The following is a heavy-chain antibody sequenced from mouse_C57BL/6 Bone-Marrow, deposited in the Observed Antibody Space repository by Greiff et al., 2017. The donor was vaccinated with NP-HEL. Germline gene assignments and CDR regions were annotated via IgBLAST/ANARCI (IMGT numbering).Heavy chain of an antibody. CDR3: ARGFAY. CDR2: IDPSDRET. CDR1: GYTFTSSW. Sequence: ESGAELVRPGSSVTLSCQASGYTFTSSWMHWVKQRPIQGLEWIGNIDPSDRETHYNQKFKDKATLTVDKSSSTAYMQLSSLTSEDSAVYYCARGFAYWGQGTLVTVSA. J-gene: IGHJ3*01. V-gene: IGHV1-52*01.